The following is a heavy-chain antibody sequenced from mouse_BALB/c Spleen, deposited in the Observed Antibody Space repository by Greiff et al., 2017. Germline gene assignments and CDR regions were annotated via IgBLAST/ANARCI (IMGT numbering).Heavy chain of an antibody. J-gene: IGHJ3*01. CDR2: IRNKANGYTT. Sequence: EVQLVVSGGGLVQPGGSLRLSCATSGFTFTDYYMSWVRQPPGKALEWLGFIRNKANGYTTEYSASVKGRFTISRDNSQSILYLQMNTLRAEDSATYYCARDMRYYGSSSFAYWGQGTLVTVSA. D-gene: IGHD1-1*01. CDR3: ARDMRYYGSSSFAY. CDR1: GFTFTDYY. V-gene: IGHV7-3*02.